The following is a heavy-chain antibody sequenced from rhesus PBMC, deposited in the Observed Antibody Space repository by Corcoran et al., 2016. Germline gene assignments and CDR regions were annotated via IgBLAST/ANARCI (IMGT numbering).Heavy chain of an antibody. CDR2: RSGSSGST. V-gene: IGHV4-165*01. D-gene: IGHD4-29*01. CDR3: ARTYGSSYRTGYYFDY. Sequence: QVQLQESGPGLVKPSETLSLTCAVSGGSFSGYYWGWIRPPPGKGLGGIGYRSGSSGSTDYNPSLKSRVTISTDTSKNQFSLKLSSVTAADTAVYYCARTYGSSYRTGYYFDYWGQGVLVTVSS. CDR1: GGSFSGYY. J-gene: IGHJ4*01.